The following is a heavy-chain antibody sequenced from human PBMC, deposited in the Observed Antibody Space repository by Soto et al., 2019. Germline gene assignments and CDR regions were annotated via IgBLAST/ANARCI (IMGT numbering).Heavy chain of an antibody. Sequence: SVKVSCKASGGTFSSYAISWVRQAPGQGLEWMGGIIPIFGTANYAQKFQGRVTITADESTSTAYMELSSLRSEDTAVYYCARAAYDSSGYYYDYLDYWGQGTLVTVSS. CDR2: IIPIFGTA. CDR3: ARAAYDSSGYYYDYLDY. J-gene: IGHJ4*02. CDR1: GGTFSSYA. V-gene: IGHV1-69*13. D-gene: IGHD3-22*01.